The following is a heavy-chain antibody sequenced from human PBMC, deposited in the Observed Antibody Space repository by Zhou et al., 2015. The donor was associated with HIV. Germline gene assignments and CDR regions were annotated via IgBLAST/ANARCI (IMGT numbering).Heavy chain of an antibody. CDR2: NHPYLWYS. CDR1: GGIFSRNA. J-gene: IGHJ2*01. CDR3: ARDRGPARPDWRYFDL. V-gene: IGHV1-69*06. D-gene: IGHD6-6*01. Sequence: QVQLVQSGAEVKRPGSSVKVSCKTSGGIFSRNAISWVRQAPGQGLEWMGGNHPYLWYSKLRTPGQSHTYRGQIPRAQPLLELSSLRSEDTAVYYCARDRGPARPDWRYFDLWGRGTLVTVS.